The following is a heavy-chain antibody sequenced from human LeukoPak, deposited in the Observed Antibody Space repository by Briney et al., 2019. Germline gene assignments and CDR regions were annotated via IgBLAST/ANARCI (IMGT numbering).Heavy chain of an antibody. CDR3: ASHLITMVRGVLVN. CDR1: GFTFSSYA. V-gene: IGHV3-23*01. D-gene: IGHD3-10*01. Sequence: GGSLRLSCAASGFTFSSYAMSWVRQAPGKGLEWVSAISGSGGSTYYADSVKGRFTISRDNSKNTLYLQMNSLRAEDTAIYYCASHLITMVRGVLVNWGQGTLVTVSS. J-gene: IGHJ4*02. CDR2: ISGSGGST.